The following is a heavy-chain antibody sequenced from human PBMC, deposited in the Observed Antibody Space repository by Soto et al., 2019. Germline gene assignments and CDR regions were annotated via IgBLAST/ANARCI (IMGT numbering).Heavy chain of an antibody. V-gene: IGHV1-3*01. CDR3: ARGRSYDSSGYRPRWFDP. CDR1: GYTFTSYA. Sequence: ASVKVSCKASGYTFTSYAMHWVRQAPGQRLEWMGWINAGNGNTKYSQKFQGRVTITRDTSASTAYMELSSLRSEDTAVYYCARGRSYDSSGYRPRWFDPWGQGTLVTVSS. J-gene: IGHJ5*02. CDR2: INAGNGNT. D-gene: IGHD3-22*01.